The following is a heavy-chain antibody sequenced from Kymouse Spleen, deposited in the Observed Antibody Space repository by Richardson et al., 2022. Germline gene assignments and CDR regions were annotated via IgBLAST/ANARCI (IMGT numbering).Heavy chain of an antibody. D-gene: IGHD3-10*01. J-gene: IGHJ6*02. V-gene: IGHV3-30*18. CDR2: ISYDGSNK. CDR1: GFTFSSYG. CDR3: AKGHYYGSGSSYYYYGMDV. Sequence: QVQLVESGGGVVQPGRSLRLSCAASGFTFSSYGMHWVRQAPGKGLEWVAVISYDGSNKYYADSVKGRFTISRDNSKNTLYLQMNSLRAEDTAVYYCAKGHYYGSGSSYYYYGMDVWGQGTTVTVSS.